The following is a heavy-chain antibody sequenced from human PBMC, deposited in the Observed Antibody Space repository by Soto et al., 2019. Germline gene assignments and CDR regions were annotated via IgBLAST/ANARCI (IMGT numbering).Heavy chain of an antibody. V-gene: IGHV1-18*01. D-gene: IGHD1-1*01. J-gene: IGHJ4*02. CDR2: ISAHNGNT. CDR3: ARGRYGDY. Sequence: QVHLVQSGAEVKKPGASVKVSCTASGYTFTSYGITWVRQAPGQGLEWRGWISAHNGNTDYAQKLQGRVIVPRDTSTSTAYMELTSLRSDDTAVYYCARGRYGDYWGQGALVTVSS. CDR1: GYTFTSYG.